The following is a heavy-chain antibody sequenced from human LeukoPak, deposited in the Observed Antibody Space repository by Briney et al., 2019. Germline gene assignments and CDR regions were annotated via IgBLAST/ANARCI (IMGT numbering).Heavy chain of an antibody. V-gene: IGHV4-61*02. CDR3: ARDTASPSYFDS. Sequence: SQTLSLTCTVSGGSISSGTYYWSWIRQPAGKGLEWIGRIYTSGSTTYNPSLKSRVTISVDTSKNQFFLKLSSVTAADTAVYYCARDTASPSYFDSWGQGTLVTVSS. CDR2: IYTSGST. J-gene: IGHJ4*02. CDR1: GGSISSGTYY.